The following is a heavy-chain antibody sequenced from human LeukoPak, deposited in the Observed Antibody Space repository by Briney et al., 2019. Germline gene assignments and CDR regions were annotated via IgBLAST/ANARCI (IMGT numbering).Heavy chain of an antibody. Sequence: GGSLRLSCAASEFSFSNYAMTWVRQAPGKGLAWVSSISSSAGSTNFADSVKGRFTISTDTSKNTLYLQMNSLRAEDTAVYYCARAHRLLWFGERGDYFDYWGQGILVTVSS. D-gene: IGHD3-10*01. V-gene: IGHV3-23*01. CDR2: ISSSAGST. CDR3: ARAHRLLWFGERGDYFDY. CDR1: EFSFSNYA. J-gene: IGHJ4*02.